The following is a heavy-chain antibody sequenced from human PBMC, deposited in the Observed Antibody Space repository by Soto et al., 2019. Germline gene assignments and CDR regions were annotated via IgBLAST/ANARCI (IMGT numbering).Heavy chain of an antibody. V-gene: IGHV1-69*01. CDR3: ERDNTRVAGVFDY. CDR1: GGTFSSYA. D-gene: IGHD6-19*01. CDR2: IIPIFGTA. J-gene: IGHJ4*02. Sequence: QVQLVQSGAEVKKPGSSVKVSCKASGGTFSSYAISWVRQAPGQGLEWMGGIIPIFGTANYAQKFQGRVTITADESTRTAYMELSRLRSEETAVYYCERDNTRVAGVFDYWGQGTLVTVSS.